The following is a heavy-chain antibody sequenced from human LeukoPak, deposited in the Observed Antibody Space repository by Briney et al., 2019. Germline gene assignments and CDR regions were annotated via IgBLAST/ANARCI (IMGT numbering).Heavy chain of an antibody. CDR2: IKQDGSEK. J-gene: IGHJ4*02. CDR1: GFTFSSYW. V-gene: IGHV3-7*01. D-gene: IGHD3-22*01. CDR3: ARAWVIDSSGYYKDY. Sequence: PGGSLRLSCAASGFTFSSYWMSWVRQAPGKGLEWVANIKQDGSEKYYVDSVKGRFTISRDNAKNSLYLQMNSLRAEDTAVYYCARAWVIDSSGYYKDYWGQGTLVTVSS.